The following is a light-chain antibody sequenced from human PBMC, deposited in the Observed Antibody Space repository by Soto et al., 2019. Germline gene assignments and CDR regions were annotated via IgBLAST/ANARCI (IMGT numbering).Light chain of an antibody. CDR1: QSISTY. J-gene: IGKJ3*01. V-gene: IGKV1-39*01. CDR2: AAS. Sequence: DIQMTQSPSSLSASLGDRVTITCRASQSISTYLHWYQQKPGKAPRLLIYAASSLQSGVPSRFSGSGSGADFTLTISTLQPEDFATYYCQQTYSTPRTFGPGTKVDIK. CDR3: QQTYSTPRT.